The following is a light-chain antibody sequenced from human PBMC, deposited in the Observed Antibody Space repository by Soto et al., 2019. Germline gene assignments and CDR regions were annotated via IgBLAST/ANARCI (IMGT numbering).Light chain of an antibody. Sequence: QSALPQPASVSGSPGESITISCTGTSSDVGGYNYVSWYQQHPGKAPKLMIYDVSNRPSGVSNRFSGSKSDNTASLTISGLQAEDEADYYCSSYLSSSSYVFGTGTKVTVL. CDR1: SSDVGGYNY. CDR2: DVS. CDR3: SSYLSSSSYV. J-gene: IGLJ1*01. V-gene: IGLV2-14*01.